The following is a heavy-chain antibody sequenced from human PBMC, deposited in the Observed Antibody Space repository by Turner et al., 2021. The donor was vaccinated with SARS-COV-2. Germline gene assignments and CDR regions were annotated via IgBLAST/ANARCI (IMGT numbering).Heavy chain of an antibody. J-gene: IGHJ4*02. CDR3: AKDRSFRGGTYLFDY. CDR1: GFTFMRYG. CDR2: ISYDGNNQ. Sequence: QGHLVVFGGGVVQPGRSLRLSCAASGFTFMRYGMHWVRQAPGKGLEWVSIISYDGNNQDYADSVKGRITISRDNSKNTLYLQMNSLRAEDTAVYYCAKDRSFRGGTYLFDYWGQGTLVTVSS. D-gene: IGHD1-26*01. V-gene: IGHV3-30*18.